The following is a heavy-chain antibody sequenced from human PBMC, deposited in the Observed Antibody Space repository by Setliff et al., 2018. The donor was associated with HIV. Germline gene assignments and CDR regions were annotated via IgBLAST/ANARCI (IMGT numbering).Heavy chain of an antibody. CDR1: GFTFSSYE. Sequence: GGSLRLSCAASGFTFSSYEMNWVRQAPGQGLEWVSYISSGGRTIYYADSVKGRFTISRDNAKNSLYLQMNSLRAEDTAVYYCARAEVAMVRGHDYWGQGTLV. CDR2: ISSGGRTI. D-gene: IGHD3-10*01. V-gene: IGHV3-48*03. J-gene: IGHJ4*02. CDR3: ARAEVAMVRGHDY.